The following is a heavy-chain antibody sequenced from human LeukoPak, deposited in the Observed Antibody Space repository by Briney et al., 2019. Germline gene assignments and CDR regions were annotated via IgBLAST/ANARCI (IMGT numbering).Heavy chain of an antibody. CDR2: IYYSGST. D-gene: IGHD2-2*01. J-gene: IGHJ4*02. CDR1: GGSISSYY. CDR3: ARETKAERSQNDRKVVPAAIHPRDY. Sequence: SETLSLTCTVSGGSISSYYWSWIRQPPGKGLEWIGSIYYSGSTYYNPSLKSRVTISVDTSKNQFSLKLSSVTAADTAVYYCARETKAERSQNDRKVVPAAIHPRDYWGQGTLVTVSS. V-gene: IGHV4-59*12.